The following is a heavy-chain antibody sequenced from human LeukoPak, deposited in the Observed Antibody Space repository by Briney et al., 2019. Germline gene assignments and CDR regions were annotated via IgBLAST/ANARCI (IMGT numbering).Heavy chain of an antibody. J-gene: IGHJ4*02. CDR1: DDSISDYY. Sequence: KPSETLSLTCTVSDDSISDYYRGWIRQPPGKGLEWIGYFHNSGTSTYNPSLKSRVTISADTSKNQVSLMLNSLTTADTAVYYCTRGAGWLIDYWGQGILVTVSS. CDR3: TRGAGWLIDY. V-gene: IGHV4-59*01. CDR2: FHNSGTS. D-gene: IGHD3-16*01.